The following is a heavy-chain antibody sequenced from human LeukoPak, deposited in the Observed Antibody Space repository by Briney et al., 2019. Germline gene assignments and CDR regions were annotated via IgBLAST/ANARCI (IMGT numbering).Heavy chain of an antibody. CDR1: GFTFSDYY. CDR2: ISSSGSTI. V-gene: IGHV3-11*04. CDR3: AREDGYCTNGVCYNYAFDI. D-gene: IGHD2-8*01. Sequence: GGSLRLSCAASGFTFSDYYISWIRQAPGKGLEWVSYISSSGSTIYYADSVKGRFTISRDNAKNSLYLQMNSLRAEDTAVYYCAREDGYCTNGVCYNYAFDIWGQGTMVTVSS. J-gene: IGHJ3*02.